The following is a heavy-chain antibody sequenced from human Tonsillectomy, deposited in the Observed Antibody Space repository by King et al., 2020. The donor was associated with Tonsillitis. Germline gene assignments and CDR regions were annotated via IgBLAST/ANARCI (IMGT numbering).Heavy chain of an antibody. J-gene: IGHJ4*02. V-gene: IGHV4-31*03. D-gene: IGHD3-10*01. Sequence: VQLQESGPGLVKPSQTLSLTCTVSGGSISSGGYYWSWIRQHPGKGLEWIGYIYYSGSTYYNPSLLSRVTISVDTSNNQFSLKLSSVTAADTAVYYCARSMVRGVSPFGYWGQGTLVTVSS. CDR3: ARSMVRGVSPFGY. CDR2: IYYSGST. CDR1: GGSISSGGYY.